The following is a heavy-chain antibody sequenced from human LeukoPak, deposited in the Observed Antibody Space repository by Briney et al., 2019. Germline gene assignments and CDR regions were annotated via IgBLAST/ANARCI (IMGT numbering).Heavy chain of an antibody. V-gene: IGHV1-2*02. CDR1: GYTFTGYY. D-gene: IGHD6-19*01. CDR3: ARQGYSSGWYPIGGGYYMDV. Sequence: ASVKVSCKASGYTFTGYYMHWVRQAPGQGLEWMGWINPNSGGTNYAQKFQGGVTMTRDTSISTAYMELSRLRSDDTAVYYCARQGYSSGWYPIGGGYYMDVWGKGTTVTVSS. CDR2: INPNSGGT. J-gene: IGHJ6*03.